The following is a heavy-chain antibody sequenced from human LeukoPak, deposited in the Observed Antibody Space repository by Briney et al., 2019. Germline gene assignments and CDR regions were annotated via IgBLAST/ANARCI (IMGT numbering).Heavy chain of an antibody. CDR1: GFTFSSYG. CDR2: IRYDGSNK. D-gene: IGHD5-24*01. Sequence: PGGSLRLSCAASGFTFSSYGMHWVRQAPGKGLEWVAFIRYDGSNKYYADSVKGRFTISRDNSKNTLYLQMNSLRAEDTAVYYCARLSVEMATINYWGQGTLVTVSS. CDR3: ARLSVEMATINY. V-gene: IGHV3-30*02. J-gene: IGHJ4*02.